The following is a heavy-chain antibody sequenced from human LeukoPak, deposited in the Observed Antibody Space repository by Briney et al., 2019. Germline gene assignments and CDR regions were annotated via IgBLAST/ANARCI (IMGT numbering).Heavy chain of an antibody. Sequence: PSQTLSLTCTVSGGSISSGSCYWSWIRQPAGKGLEWIGRIYTSGSTNYNPSLKSRVTISVDTSKNQFSLKLRSVPAADTAVYDWAGDSRSNEGWCAYWGQGTLVTVSS. CDR1: GGSISSGSCY. CDR3: AGDSRSNEGWCAY. J-gene: IGHJ4*02. CDR2: IYTSGST. D-gene: IGHD6-19*01. V-gene: IGHV4-61*02.